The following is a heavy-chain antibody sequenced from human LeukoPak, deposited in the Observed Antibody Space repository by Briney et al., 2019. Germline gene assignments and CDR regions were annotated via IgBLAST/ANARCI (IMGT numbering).Heavy chain of an antibody. CDR2: IYPGDSDT. J-gene: IGHJ4*02. CDR3: ARGPCSGGSCYSPYYFDY. D-gene: IGHD2-15*01. V-gene: IGHV5-51*01. Sequence: GESLKISCKGSGYSFTSYWIGWVRQMPGKGLEWMGIIYPGDSDTRYSPSFQSQVTISADKSISTAYLQWSSLKASDTAMYYCARGPCSGGSCYSPYYFDYWGQGTLVTVSS. CDR1: GYSFTSYW.